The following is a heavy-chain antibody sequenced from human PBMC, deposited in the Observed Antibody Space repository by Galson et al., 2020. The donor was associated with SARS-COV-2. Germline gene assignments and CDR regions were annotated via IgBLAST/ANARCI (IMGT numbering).Heavy chain of an antibody. CDR1: GFTVSSNY. J-gene: IGHJ3*02. Sequence: QLGESLKISCAASGFTVSSNYMSWVRQAPGKGLEWVSVIYSGGSTYYADSVKGRFTISRDNSKNTLYLQMNSLRAEDTAVYYCARDNEMATTIGRVDAFDIWGQGTMVTVSS. V-gene: IGHV3-66*02. CDR2: IYSGGST. CDR3: ARDNEMATTIGRVDAFDI. D-gene: IGHD5-12*01.